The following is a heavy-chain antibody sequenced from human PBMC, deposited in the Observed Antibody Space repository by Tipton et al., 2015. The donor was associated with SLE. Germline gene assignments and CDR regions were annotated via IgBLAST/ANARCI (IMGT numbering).Heavy chain of an antibody. CDR3: TRVGARSGWADY. D-gene: IGHD6-19*01. CDR1: GFTFSSYA. J-gene: IGHJ4*02. Sequence: SLRLSCAASGFTFSSYAMSWVRQAPGKGLEWVSAISGSGGSTYYADSVKGRFTISRDNSKNTLYLQMNSLRPEDTAMYYCTRVGARSGWADYWGLGNLVTVSS. V-gene: IGHV3-23*01. CDR2: ISGSGGST.